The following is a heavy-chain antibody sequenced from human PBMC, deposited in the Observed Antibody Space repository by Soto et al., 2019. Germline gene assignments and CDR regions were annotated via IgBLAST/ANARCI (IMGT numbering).Heavy chain of an antibody. CDR3: AREGWPLLQTGMDV. Sequence: EVQLVESGGGLKQPGGSLRLSCAASGFTFRSYIMNWVRQAPGKGLEWVSYISSSNRTINYADSVKGRFIISRDNAKNSLYLQMHSLRDEDTAVYYCAREGWPLLQTGMDVWGQGTTVTVSS. CDR1: GFTFRSYI. V-gene: IGHV3-48*02. J-gene: IGHJ6*02. D-gene: IGHD2-15*01. CDR2: ISSSNRTI.